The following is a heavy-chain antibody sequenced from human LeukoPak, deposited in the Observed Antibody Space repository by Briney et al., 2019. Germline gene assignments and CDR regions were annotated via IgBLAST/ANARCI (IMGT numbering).Heavy chain of an antibody. D-gene: IGHD6-6*01. CDR3: ARGPIAARPGNFDY. Sequence: SVKVSCKXSGGTFSSYAISWVRQAPGQGLEWMGGIIPIFGTANYAQKFQGRVTITADESTSTAYMELSSLRSEDTAVYYCARGPIAARPGNFDYWGQGTLVTVSS. J-gene: IGHJ4*02. CDR1: GGTFSSYA. CDR2: IIPIFGTA. V-gene: IGHV1-69*13.